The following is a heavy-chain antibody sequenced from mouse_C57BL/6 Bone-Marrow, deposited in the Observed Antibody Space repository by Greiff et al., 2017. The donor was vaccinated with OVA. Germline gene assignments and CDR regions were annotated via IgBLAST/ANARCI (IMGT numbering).Heavy chain of an antibody. V-gene: IGHV1-81*01. CDR3: AREGIGARFAY. CDR2: IYPRSGNT. Sequence: VQLQQSGAELARPGASVKLSCKASGYTFTSYGISWVKQRTGQGLEWIGEIYPRSGNTYYNEKFKGKATLTADKSSSTAYMELRSLTSEDSAVYFCAREGIGARFAYWGQGTLVTVSA. J-gene: IGHJ3*01. CDR1: GYTFTSYG. D-gene: IGHD3-1*01.